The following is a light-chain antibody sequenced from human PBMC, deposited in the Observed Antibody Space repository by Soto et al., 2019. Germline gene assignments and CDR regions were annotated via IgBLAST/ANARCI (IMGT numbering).Light chain of an antibody. CDR2: DAS. J-gene: IGKJ4*01. CDR3: QQYDRWLVT. V-gene: IGKV3-15*01. CDR1: QSVTTN. Sequence: EVVMTQSPATPSVSPGERETFACRASQSVTTNLAWYQHKPGQSPRLLIPDASTGASGIPPSFSGSGSGTEFTLIIDRLQTADFAVYYCQQYDRWLVTFGGGTNVEIK.